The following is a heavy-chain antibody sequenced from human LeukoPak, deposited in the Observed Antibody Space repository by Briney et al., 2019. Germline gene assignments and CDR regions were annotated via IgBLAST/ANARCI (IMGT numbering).Heavy chain of an antibody. CDR1: GFTFSSYG. CDR3: AKEPTSYSSGWYFHH. Sequence: PGRSLRLSCAASGFTFSSYGMHWVRQAPGKGLEWVAVISHDGRTAFYADSVKGRFTISRDNSKNTLDLQMFSLRVEDTAVYYCAKEPTSYSSGWYFHHWGQGTLVTVSS. V-gene: IGHV3-30*18. J-gene: IGHJ1*01. D-gene: IGHD6-25*01. CDR2: ISHDGRTA.